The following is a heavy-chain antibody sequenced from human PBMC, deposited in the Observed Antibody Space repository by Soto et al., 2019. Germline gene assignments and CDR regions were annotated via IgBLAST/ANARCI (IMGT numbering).Heavy chain of an antibody. Sequence: GGSLRLSCVASGFTFISYAMSWVRQAPGKGLEWVSAISGSGGSTYYADSVKGRFTISRDNSKNTLYLQMNSLRAEDTAVYYCASAAAKVTFDYWGQGTLVTVSS. CDR1: GFTFISYA. D-gene: IGHD2-2*01. V-gene: IGHV3-23*01. CDR2: ISGSGGST. CDR3: ASAAAKVTFDY. J-gene: IGHJ4*02.